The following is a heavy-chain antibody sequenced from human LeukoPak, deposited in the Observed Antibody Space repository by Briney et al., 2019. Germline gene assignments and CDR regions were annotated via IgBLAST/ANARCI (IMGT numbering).Heavy chain of an antibody. Sequence: SETLSLTCTVSGGSISSGGYYWSWTRQPPGKGLEWIGYIYHSGSTYYNPSLKSRVTISVDRSKNQFSLKLSSVTAADTAVYYCARDDTSTPSYWGQGTLVTVSS. V-gene: IGHV4-30-2*01. J-gene: IGHJ4*02. CDR1: GGSISSGGYY. CDR2: IYHSGST. CDR3: ARDDTSTPSY.